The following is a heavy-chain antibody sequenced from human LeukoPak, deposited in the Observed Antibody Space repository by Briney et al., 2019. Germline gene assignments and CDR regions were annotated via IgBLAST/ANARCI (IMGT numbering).Heavy chain of an antibody. CDR2: ISSSSSYI. V-gene: IGHV3-21*01. CDR3: ARTGYSHGRGDDY. D-gene: IGHD5-18*01. J-gene: IGHJ4*02. Sequence: GGSLRLSCAASGFTFSSYSMNWVRQAPGKGLEWVSSISSSSSYIYYVDSVKGRFTISRDNAKNSLYLQMNSLRAEDTAVYYCARTGYSHGRGDDYWGQGTLVTVSS. CDR1: GFTFSSYS.